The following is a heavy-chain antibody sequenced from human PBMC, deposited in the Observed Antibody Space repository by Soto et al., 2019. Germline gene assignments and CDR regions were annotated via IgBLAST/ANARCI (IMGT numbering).Heavy chain of an antibody. CDR3: ARGDYGSGSFSGMDV. CDR2: IYYSVST. Sequence: QVQLQESGPGLVKPSQTLSLTCTVSGGSISSGGSYWSWFRQHPGKGLEWIGYIYYSVSTYYNPSINSRVTISVDTSKNQFSLKLSSVTAADTAVYYCARGDYGSGSFSGMDVWGQGTTVTVSS. V-gene: IGHV4-31*03. J-gene: IGHJ6*02. D-gene: IGHD3-10*01. CDR1: GGSISSGGSY.